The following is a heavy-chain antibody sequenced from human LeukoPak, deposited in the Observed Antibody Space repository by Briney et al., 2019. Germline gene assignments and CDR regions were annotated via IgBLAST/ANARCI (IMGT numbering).Heavy chain of an antibody. J-gene: IGHJ6*02. V-gene: IGHV1-3*01. CDR3: ATDRGDYGMDV. CDR1: GYTFTSYA. Sequence: ASVKVSCKASGYTFTSYAMHWVRQAPGQRLEWMGWINAGNGNTKYSQKFQGRVTMTEDTSTDTAYMELSSLRSEDTAVYYCATDRGDYGMDVWGQGTTVTVSS. CDR2: INAGNGNT.